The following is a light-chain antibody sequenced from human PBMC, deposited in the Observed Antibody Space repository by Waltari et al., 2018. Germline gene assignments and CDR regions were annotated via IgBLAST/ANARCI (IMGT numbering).Light chain of an antibody. CDR1: SSNIGSTT. CDR2: RND. Sequence: QSVLPQPPSASGTPGQRVTISCSGSSSNIGSTTVNWYLQLPGTAPKPLIHRNDQRPSGVPDRFSGSKSGTSASLAISGLQSEDEADYYCAAWDDSLNGPVFGGGTKLTVV. CDR3: AAWDDSLNGPV. J-gene: IGLJ3*02. V-gene: IGLV1-44*01.